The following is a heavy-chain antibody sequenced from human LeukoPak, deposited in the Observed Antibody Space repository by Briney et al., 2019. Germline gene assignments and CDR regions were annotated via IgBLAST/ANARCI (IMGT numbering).Heavy chain of an antibody. CDR2: FDPEDGET. Sequence: GASVKVSCKVSGYTLTELSMHWVRQAPGKGLEWMGGFDPEDGETIYAQKFQGGVTMTEDTSTDTAYMELSSLRSEDTAVYYCATASPNNWNANFDYWGQGTLVTVSS. J-gene: IGHJ4*02. V-gene: IGHV1-24*01. CDR3: ATASPNNWNANFDY. D-gene: IGHD1-1*01. CDR1: GYTLTELS.